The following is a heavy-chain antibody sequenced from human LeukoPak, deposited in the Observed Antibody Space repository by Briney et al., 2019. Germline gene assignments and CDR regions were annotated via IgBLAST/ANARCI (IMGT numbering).Heavy chain of an antibody. CDR2: IDSDGSGT. Sequence: GGSLRLSCATSGFTFNDAWMHWVRQIPGKGLVWVSRIDSDGSGTSYADSVKGRFTISRDDVKNMLYLQMNSLRVEDTGLYYCSTVEHFWGQGTLVTVSS. CDR1: GFTFNDAW. D-gene: IGHD1/OR15-1a*01. V-gene: IGHV3-74*01. CDR3: STVEHF. J-gene: IGHJ4*02.